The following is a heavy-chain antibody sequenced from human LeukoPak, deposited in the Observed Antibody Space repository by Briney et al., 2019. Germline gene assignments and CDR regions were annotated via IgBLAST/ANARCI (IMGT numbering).Heavy chain of an antibody. CDR3: TYYYDSSGSHPTRNFDY. V-gene: IGHV3-15*01. Sequence: GGSLRLSCAASGFTFSTYWMSWVRQAPGKGLEWVGRIKSKTAGGTTDFAAPVKGRFTISRDDSKNTLHLEMNSLKTEDTAVYYCTYYYDSSGSHPTRNFDYWGQGTLVTVSS. J-gene: IGHJ4*02. CDR1: GFTFSTYW. CDR2: IKSKTAGGTT. D-gene: IGHD3-22*01.